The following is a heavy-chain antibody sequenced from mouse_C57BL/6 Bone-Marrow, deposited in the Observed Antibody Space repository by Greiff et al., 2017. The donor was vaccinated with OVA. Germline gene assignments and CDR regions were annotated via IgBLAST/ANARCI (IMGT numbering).Heavy chain of an antibody. CDR2: ISDGGSYT. J-gene: IGHJ3*01. CDR3: ARDLAY. CDR1: GFTFSSYA. V-gene: IGHV5-4*01. Sequence: EVLLVASGGGLVKPGGSLKLSCAASGFTFSSYAMSWVRQTPEKRLEWVATISDGGSYTYYPDNVKGRFTISRDNAKNNLYLQMSHLKSEDTAMYYCARDLAYWGQGTLVTVSA.